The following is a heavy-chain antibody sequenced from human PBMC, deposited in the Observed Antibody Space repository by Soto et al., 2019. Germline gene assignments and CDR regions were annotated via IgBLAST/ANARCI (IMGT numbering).Heavy chain of an antibody. D-gene: IGHD3-22*01. V-gene: IGHV4-39*02. Sequence: SETLSLTCTVSGGSISSSSYYWGWIRQPPGKGLEWIGSIYHGGSTYYNPSLNSRVTLSIDMTNNHVSLILNSVTAADTAVYYCARVGPWVPYYYDSSRYTFENWFDPWGQGTLVTVSS. CDR1: GGSISSSSYY. J-gene: IGHJ5*02. CDR3: ARVGPWVPYYYDSSRYTFENWFDP. CDR2: IYHGGST.